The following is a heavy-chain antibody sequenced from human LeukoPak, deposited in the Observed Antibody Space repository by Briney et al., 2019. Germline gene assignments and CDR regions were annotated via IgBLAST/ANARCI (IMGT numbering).Heavy chain of an antibody. CDR2: ISGGSSFV. CDR3: ARGDGGRPRPY. D-gene: IGHD2-15*01. V-gene: IGHV3-21*01. J-gene: IGHJ4*02. Sequence: GGSLRLSCVTSGFIFSNYDMIWVRQAPGKGLEWVSSISGGSSFVNYADSVKGRFTISRDNARNSLYLQMNSLRTEDTAVYYCARGDGGRPRPYWGQGTLVTVSS. CDR1: GFIFSNYD.